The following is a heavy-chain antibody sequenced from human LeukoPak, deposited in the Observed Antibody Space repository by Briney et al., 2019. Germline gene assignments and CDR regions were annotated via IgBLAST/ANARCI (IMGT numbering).Heavy chain of an antibody. CDR1: GGSISSYS. Sequence: SETLSLTCTVPGGSISSYSWCSIWQPPGKGPEWIGYIYYSGSTNYNPSLKSRVTISVDTSKKQFSLKLSSVTAADTAVYYCARGYSSSSGRPDYWGQGTLVTVSS. J-gene: IGHJ4*02. D-gene: IGHD6-6*01. CDR2: IYYSGST. V-gene: IGHV4-59*08. CDR3: ARGYSSSSGRPDY.